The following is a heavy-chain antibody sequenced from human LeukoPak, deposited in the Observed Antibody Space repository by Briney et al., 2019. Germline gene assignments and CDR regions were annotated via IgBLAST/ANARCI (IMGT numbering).Heavy chain of an antibody. Sequence: SVKVSCKASGGTFSSYAISWVRQAPGQGLEWMGRIIPILGIANYAQKFQGRVTITADKSTSTAYIELSSLRSEDTAVYYCASGTTYYYDSSGYPEAFDIWGQGTMVTVSS. CDR1: GGTFSSYA. V-gene: IGHV1-69*04. D-gene: IGHD3-22*01. CDR3: ASGTTYYYDSSGYPEAFDI. J-gene: IGHJ3*02. CDR2: IIPILGIA.